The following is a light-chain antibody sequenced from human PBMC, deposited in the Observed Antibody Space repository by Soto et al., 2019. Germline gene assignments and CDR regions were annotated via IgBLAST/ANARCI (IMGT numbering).Light chain of an antibody. J-gene: IGKJ5*01. CDR2: SAS. CDR3: QQYNHWPPIT. Sequence: EMVVTRSPATGSVSPGGGASRACRASQSVSSNLAWYQQKPGQAHRLLIYSASSRATGIPARFSGSGSGTEFTLTISSLQSEHFAVYYCQQYNHWPPITFGQGTRLEIK. V-gene: IGKV3-15*01. CDR1: QSVSSN.